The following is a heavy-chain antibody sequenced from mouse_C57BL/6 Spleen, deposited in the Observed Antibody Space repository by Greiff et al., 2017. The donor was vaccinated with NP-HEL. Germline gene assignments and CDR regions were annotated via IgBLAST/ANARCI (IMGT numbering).Heavy chain of an antibody. V-gene: IGHV1-22*01. Sequence: VQLQQSGPELVKPGASVKMSCKASGYTFTDYNMHWVKQSHGKSLEWIGYINPNNGGTSYNQKFKGKATLTVNKSSSTAYMELRSLTSEDSAVYYCAQTGTGTWFAYWGQGTLVTVSA. CDR1: GYTFTDYN. D-gene: IGHD4-1*01. J-gene: IGHJ3*01. CDR3: AQTGTGTWFAY. CDR2: INPNNGGT.